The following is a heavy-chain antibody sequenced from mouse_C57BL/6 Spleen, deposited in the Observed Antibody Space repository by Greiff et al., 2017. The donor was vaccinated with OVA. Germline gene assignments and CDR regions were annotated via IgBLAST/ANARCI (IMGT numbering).Heavy chain of an antibody. V-gene: IGHV3-6*01. CDR3: ARRYYGSSLFDY. D-gene: IGHD1-1*01. CDR2: ISYDGSN. J-gene: IGHJ2*01. CDR1: GYSITSGYY. Sequence: ESGPGLVKPSQSLSLTCSVTGYSITSGYYWNWIRQFPGNKLEWMGYISYDGSNNYNPSLKNRISITRDTSKNQFFLKLNSVTTEDTATYYCARRYYGSSLFDYWGQGTTLTVSS.